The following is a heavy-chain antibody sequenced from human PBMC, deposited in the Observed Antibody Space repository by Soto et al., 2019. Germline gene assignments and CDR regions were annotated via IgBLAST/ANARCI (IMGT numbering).Heavy chain of an antibody. D-gene: IGHD6-13*01. CDR3: ARSGIAAAGTFYYYGMDV. Sequence: ASVKVSCKASGGTFSSYAISWVRQAPGQGLEWMGGIIPIFGTANYAQKFQGRVTITADESTSTAYMELSSLRSEDTAVYYCARSGIAAAGTFYYYGMDVWGQGTTVTVSS. CDR1: GGTFSSYA. J-gene: IGHJ6*02. CDR2: IIPIFGTA. V-gene: IGHV1-69*13.